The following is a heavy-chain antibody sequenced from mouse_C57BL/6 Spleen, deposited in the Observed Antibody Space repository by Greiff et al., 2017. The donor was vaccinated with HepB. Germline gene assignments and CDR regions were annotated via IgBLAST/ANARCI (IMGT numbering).Heavy chain of an antibody. D-gene: IGHD2-3*01. CDR2: ISSGSSTI. Sequence: EVQGVESGGGLVKPGGSLKLSCAASGFTFSDSGMHWVRQAPEKGLEWVAYISSGSSTIYYAATVKGRFTISRDNAKNTLFLQMTSLRSEDTAMYYCARDGDEGYYYENLFADWGQGALVTVSA. J-gene: IGHJ3*01. CDR1: GFTFSDSG. V-gene: IGHV5-17*01. CDR3: ARDGDEGYYYENLFAD.